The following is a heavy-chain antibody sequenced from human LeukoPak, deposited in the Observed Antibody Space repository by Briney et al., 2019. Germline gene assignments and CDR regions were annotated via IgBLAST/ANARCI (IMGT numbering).Heavy chain of an antibody. V-gene: IGHV3-21*01. Sequence: GGSLRLSCAASGFTFSNYSMNWVRQAPGKGLEWVSSISSCSSYIYYADSVKGRFTISRDNAKNSLYLQMNSLRAEDTAVYYCARLWFGELLKDYWGQGTLVTVSS. D-gene: IGHD3-10*01. J-gene: IGHJ4*02. CDR1: GFTFSNYS. CDR2: ISSCSSYI. CDR3: ARLWFGELLKDY.